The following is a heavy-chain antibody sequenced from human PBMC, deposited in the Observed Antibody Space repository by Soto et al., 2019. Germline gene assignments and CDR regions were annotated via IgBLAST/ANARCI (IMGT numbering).Heavy chain of an antibody. V-gene: IGHV3-30*14. D-gene: IGHD6-19*01. CDR3: ARDLSAYSGGFGILVS. Sequence: GGSLRLSYAASGFTFNGSTVYWVRQAPGKGLEWVAEMSYDGSKKYYADSVKGRFTISRDTSKNTLFLQMDSLRAEDTAVYYCARDLSAYSGGFGILVSLGQGVLVSVSP. CDR2: MSYDGSKK. CDR1: GFTFNGST. J-gene: IGHJ5*02.